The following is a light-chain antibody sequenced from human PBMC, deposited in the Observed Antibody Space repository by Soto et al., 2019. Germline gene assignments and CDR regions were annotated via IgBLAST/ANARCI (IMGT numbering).Light chain of an antibody. V-gene: IGLV3-21*02. CDR2: DDN. CDR1: NIGSKS. CDR3: QVWDSISDHFV. Sequence: SYELTQPPSVSVAPGQTARISCGGNNIGSKSVHWFQQKPGQAPVLVVYDDNDRPSGIPERFSGSNSGNTANLTISRVEAVDEADYYCQVWDSISDHFVFGTGTKLTVL. J-gene: IGLJ1*01.